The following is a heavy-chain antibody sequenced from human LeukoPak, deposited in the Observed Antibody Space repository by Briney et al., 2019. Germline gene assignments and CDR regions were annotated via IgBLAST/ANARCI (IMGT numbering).Heavy chain of an antibody. CDR1: GGSFSGYH. Sequence: PSETLSLTCAVYGGSFSGYHWSWIRQPPGKGLEWIGQINHSGSTNYNPSLKSRVTISVETSKNQFSLKLRSMTAADTAVYYCARRPDGFDMWGQGTMVTVSS. J-gene: IGHJ3*02. V-gene: IGHV4-34*01. CDR3: ARRPDGFDM. CDR2: INHSGST.